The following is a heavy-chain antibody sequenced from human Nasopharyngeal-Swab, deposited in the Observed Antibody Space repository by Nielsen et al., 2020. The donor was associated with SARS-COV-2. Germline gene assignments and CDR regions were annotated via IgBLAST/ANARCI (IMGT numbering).Heavy chain of an antibody. V-gene: IGHV3-7*03. D-gene: IGHD1-26*01. CDR2: IKQDGSEK. Sequence: VRQAPGKGLEWVANIKQDGSEKYYVDSVKGRFTVSRDNAKKSLYLQMNSLRAEDTAVYYCARRISGGYDPWGQGTLVTASS. CDR3: ARRISGGYDP. J-gene: IGHJ5*02.